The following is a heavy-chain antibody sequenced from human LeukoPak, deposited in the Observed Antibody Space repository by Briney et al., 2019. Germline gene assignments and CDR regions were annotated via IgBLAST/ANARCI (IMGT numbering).Heavy chain of an antibody. Sequence: SETLSLTCTVSGGSFNGYYWSWIRQSPGKGLESIGFISDSGVSNTSPSLKGRVTISLDTSKKQFSLKLRSVTAADTALYYCARQIRLDYYDSSGYYFDSWGQGTLVTVSS. CDR3: ARQIRLDYYDSSGYYFDS. J-gene: IGHJ4*02. CDR2: ISDSGVS. V-gene: IGHV4-59*08. D-gene: IGHD3-22*01. CDR1: GGSFNGYY.